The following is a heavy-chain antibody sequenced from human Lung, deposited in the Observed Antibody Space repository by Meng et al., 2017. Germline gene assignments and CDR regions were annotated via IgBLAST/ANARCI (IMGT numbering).Heavy chain of an antibody. V-gene: IGHV3-21*01. J-gene: IGHJ4*02. CDR2: ISSSSA. CDR3: ARFETVGVATGDF. D-gene: IGHD2-15*01. Sequence: EVQLVESGGGLVKPGGSLRLSCAASGFTFSSYSMNWVRQAPGKGLEWVSSISSSSAYADSVKGRFTISRDNAKNSLYLQMNSLRAEDTAVFYCARFETVGVATGDFWGQGTLVTVSS. CDR1: GFTFSSYS.